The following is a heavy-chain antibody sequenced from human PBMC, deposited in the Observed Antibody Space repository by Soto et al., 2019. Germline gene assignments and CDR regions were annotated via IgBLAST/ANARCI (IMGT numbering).Heavy chain of an antibody. CDR3: ARDLGKSGLNL. J-gene: IGHJ4*02. V-gene: IGHV3-23*01. D-gene: IGHD5-12*01. CDR2: ISGGADKT. CDR1: GFTFRSYA. Sequence: EVQLLESGGDLAQPGGSLRLSCTASGFTFRSYAMSWVRQAPGKGLEWVSGISGGADKTYNADSVKGRFTISRDNSKNVLFLQMNSLRVDDTAVYFCARDLGKSGLNLWCQGTLVTVSS.